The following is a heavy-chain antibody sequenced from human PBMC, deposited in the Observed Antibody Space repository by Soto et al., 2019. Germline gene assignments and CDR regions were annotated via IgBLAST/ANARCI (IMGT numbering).Heavy chain of an antibody. D-gene: IGHD2-15*01. CDR2: IIANGGT. CDR1: GFTVNHYA. V-gene: IGHV3-23*01. CDR3: AKDYTVAADPSSVILFDY. Sequence: WRSLRLSCAASGFTVNHYAMSWVRQAPGTGLECVSIIIANGGTFYADSMKGRFTISRDNSKNTVYLQMSSLRVEDTAIYYCAKDYTVAADPSSVILFDYWGQGALVTVSS. J-gene: IGHJ4*02.